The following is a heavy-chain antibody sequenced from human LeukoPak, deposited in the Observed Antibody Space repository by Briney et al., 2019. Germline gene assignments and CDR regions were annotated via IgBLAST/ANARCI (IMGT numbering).Heavy chain of an antibody. J-gene: IGHJ6*03. CDR2: SSQSGGS. CDR3: ARVPDHRRPYHDMDV. V-gene: IGHV4-38-2*01. CDR1: GYSINSGYY. Sequence: SGTLSLTLDVSGYSINSGYYWGWVRQSPGRGLEWVERSSQSGGSSYNPSLKSRVTISVDTSNNQFSLNLSSVTASDTAGYFCARVPDHRRPYHDMDVWGKGTTVIVSS.